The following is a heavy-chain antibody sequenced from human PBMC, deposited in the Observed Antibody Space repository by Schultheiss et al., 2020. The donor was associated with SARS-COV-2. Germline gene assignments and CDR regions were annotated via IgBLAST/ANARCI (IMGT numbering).Heavy chain of an antibody. J-gene: IGHJ4*02. CDR1: GGSFSGYY. V-gene: IGHV4-34*01. CDR3: ARSLGEGVHDY. CDR2: INHSGST. Sequence: SETLSLTCAVYGGSFSGYYWSWIRQPPGKGLEWIGEINHSGSTNYNPSLKSRVTISVDTSKNQFSLKLSSVTAADTAVYYCARSLGEGVHDYWGQGTLVTVS. D-gene: IGHD3-16*01.